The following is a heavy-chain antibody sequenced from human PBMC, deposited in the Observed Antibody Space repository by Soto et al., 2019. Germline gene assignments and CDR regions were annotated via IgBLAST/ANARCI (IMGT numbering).Heavy chain of an antibody. J-gene: IGHJ5*02. CDR3: AKDQNGAAAGKGAWFDP. CDR1: GFTFSSYA. D-gene: IGHD6-13*01. Sequence: GGSLRLSCAASGFTFSSYAMSWVRQAPGKGLEWVSGISGSGDSTYYADSVEGRFTLSRDNSKNTLYLQMNSLRAEDTAIYYCAKDQNGAAAGKGAWFDPWGQGTLVTVSS. V-gene: IGHV3-23*01. CDR2: ISGSGDST.